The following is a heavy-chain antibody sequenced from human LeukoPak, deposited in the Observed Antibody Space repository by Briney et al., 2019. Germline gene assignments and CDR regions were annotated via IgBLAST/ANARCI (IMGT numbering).Heavy chain of an antibody. J-gene: IGHJ6*03. Sequence: GGSLRLSCAASGFTFSSYAMSWVRQAPGKGLEWVSAISGSSSSTYYADSVKGRFTISRDNSKNTLYLQMNSLKTEDTAVYYCTRERHRQFITIFGVVIKGAPGGYYYMDVWGKGTTVTVSS. CDR1: GFTFSSYA. D-gene: IGHD3-3*01. V-gene: IGHV3-23*01. CDR3: TRERHRQFITIFGVVIKGAPGGYYYMDV. CDR2: ISGSSSST.